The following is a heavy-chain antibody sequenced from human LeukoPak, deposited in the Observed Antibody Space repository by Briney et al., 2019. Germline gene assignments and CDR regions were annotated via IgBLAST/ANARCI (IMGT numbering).Heavy chain of an antibody. CDR3: ARTIREQWLTIDY. Sequence: GGSLRLSCAASGFTFSNDWMNWVRQAPGKGLGWVANIKQDGSAKYYVDSVKGRFTISRDNAKNSLYLQMNSLGAEDTAVYYCARTIREQWLTIDYWGQGTLVTFSS. J-gene: IGHJ4*02. D-gene: IGHD6-19*01. CDR1: GFTFSNDW. CDR2: IKQDGSAK. V-gene: IGHV3-7*04.